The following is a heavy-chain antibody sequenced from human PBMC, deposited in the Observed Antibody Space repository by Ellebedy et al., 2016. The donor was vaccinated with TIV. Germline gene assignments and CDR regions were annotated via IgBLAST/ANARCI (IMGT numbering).Heavy chain of an antibody. D-gene: IGHD6-13*01. CDR3: AKARTVAATN. CDR2: IRYDGSAK. CDR1: GFTFSSSG. V-gene: IGHV3-30*02. Sequence: PGGSLRLSCAASGFTFSSSGMHWVRQAPGKGLEWVAFIRYDGSAKYYADSVKGRFTISRDNSENTLYLQMNNLRTEDAALYYCAKARTVAATNWGQGTLVTVSS. J-gene: IGHJ4*02.